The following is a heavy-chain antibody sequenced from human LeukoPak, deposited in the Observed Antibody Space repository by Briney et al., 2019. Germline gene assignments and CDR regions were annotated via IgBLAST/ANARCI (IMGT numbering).Heavy chain of an antibody. D-gene: IGHD1-1*01. CDR2: VYYSGST. CDR3: ATERQRAFDI. Sequence: PSETLSLTCTVSGGSISISSYYWGWIRQPPGKGLEWIGSVYYSGSTYYNPSLKSRTTISVDTSKNQFFLKLNSVTAADTAVYYCATERQRAFDIWGQGTMVTVSS. V-gene: IGHV4-39*07. J-gene: IGHJ3*02. CDR1: GGSISISSYY.